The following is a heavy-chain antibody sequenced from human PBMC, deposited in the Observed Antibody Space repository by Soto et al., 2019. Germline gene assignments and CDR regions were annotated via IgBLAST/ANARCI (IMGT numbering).Heavy chain of an antibody. D-gene: IGHD1-1*01. J-gene: IGHJ3*02. Sequence: ETLSLTCAVYGGFVSSGSYYWSWIRQPPGKGLEWIGEMSHSGGTHFNPSLKSRVTISVDTSKNQFSLKMSSVTAADTALYYCARVERGTATTVVDAFDIWGPGTMVTVSS. CDR1: GGFVSSGSYY. CDR3: ARVERGTATTVVDAFDI. CDR2: MSHSGGT. V-gene: IGHV4-61*01.